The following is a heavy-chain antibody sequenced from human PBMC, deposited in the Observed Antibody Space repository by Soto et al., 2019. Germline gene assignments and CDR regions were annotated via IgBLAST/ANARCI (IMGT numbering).Heavy chain of an antibody. CDR3: ARDGQDTAMVYNWFDP. CDR1: GYTFSSYA. D-gene: IGHD5-18*01. J-gene: IGHJ5*02. CDR2: ILPIFGTA. Sequence: GASVKVSCKDPGYTFSSYAIKWVRQSTGQGLEWMRGILPIFGTANSAHKFQGRVTITADESTSTAYMELSSLRSEDTAVYYCARDGQDTAMVYNWFDPWGQGTLVTVSS. V-gene: IGHV1-69*13.